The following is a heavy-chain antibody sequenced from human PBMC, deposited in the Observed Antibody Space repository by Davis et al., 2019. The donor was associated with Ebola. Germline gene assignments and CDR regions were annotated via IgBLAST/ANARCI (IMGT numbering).Heavy chain of an antibody. Sequence: GESLKISCKGSGYTFNTYWIAWVRQMPGKGLEWMGVIYPGDSDTTYSPSFQGQVTISADRSISTAYLQWSSLKASDTAMYFCARQGGGNNYGSGDYWGQGTLVTVSS. V-gene: IGHV5-51*01. CDR2: IYPGDSDT. J-gene: IGHJ4*02. D-gene: IGHD3-10*01. CDR3: ARQGGGNNYGSGDY. CDR1: GYTFNTYW.